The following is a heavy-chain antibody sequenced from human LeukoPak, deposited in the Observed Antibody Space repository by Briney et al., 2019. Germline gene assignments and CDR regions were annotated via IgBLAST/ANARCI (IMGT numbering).Heavy chain of an antibody. V-gene: IGHV3-7*01. CDR1: GFTFSSYW. CDR3: ARDRFGGMDV. J-gene: IGHJ6*02. Sequence: PGGSLRLSCAASGFTFSSYWMSWVGQAQGKGLEWVASIKEDGSEKYNLESLKGRFTISRDNAKNSLYLQMNTLRVEDTAVYYCARDRFGGMDVWGQGTTVTVS. CDR2: IKEDGSEK. D-gene: IGHD3-10*01.